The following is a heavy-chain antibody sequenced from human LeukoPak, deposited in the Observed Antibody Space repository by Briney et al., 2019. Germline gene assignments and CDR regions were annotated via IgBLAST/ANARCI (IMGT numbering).Heavy chain of an antibody. CDR2: IYYSGST. J-gene: IGHJ5*02. D-gene: IGHD2-8*02. CDR1: GGSISSSSYY. CDR3: ARLKALNWNWFDP. V-gene: IGHV4-39*01. Sequence: SETLSLTCTVSGGSISSSSYYWGWIRQPPGKGLEWIGSIYYSGSTFYNPSLKSRVTISVDTSKNQFSLKLSSVTAADTAVYYCARLKALNWNWFDPWGQGTLVTVSS.